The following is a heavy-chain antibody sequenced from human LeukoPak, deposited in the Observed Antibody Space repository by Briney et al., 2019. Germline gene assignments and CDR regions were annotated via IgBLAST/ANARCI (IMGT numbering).Heavy chain of an antibody. V-gene: IGHV4-61*02. CDR2: IYTSGST. CDR3: ARGEYYYDSSGYLDL. J-gene: IGHJ5*02. D-gene: IGHD3-22*01. Sequence: PSQTLSLTCTVSGGSISSGSYYWSWIRQSAGKGLEWIGRIYTSGSTNYNPSLKSRVTISVDTSKNQFSLKLSSVTAADTAVYYCARGEYYYDSSGYLDLWGQGTLVTVSS. CDR1: GGSISSGSYY.